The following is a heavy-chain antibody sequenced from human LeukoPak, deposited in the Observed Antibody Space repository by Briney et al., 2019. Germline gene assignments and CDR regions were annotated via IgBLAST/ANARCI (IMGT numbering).Heavy chain of an antibody. CDR3: ARAIGGARPFDP. J-gene: IGHJ5*02. D-gene: IGHD1-26*01. CDR1: GASISGSGYY. Sequence: PSETLSLTCAVSGASISGSGYYWGWIRQPPGKGLEWIGNIYSSGSTYYNASLQSRVTISIDTSKNQFSLRLNSVTAADTAVYYCARAIGGARPFDPWGQGTLVTVSS. CDR2: IYSSGST. V-gene: IGHV4-39*07.